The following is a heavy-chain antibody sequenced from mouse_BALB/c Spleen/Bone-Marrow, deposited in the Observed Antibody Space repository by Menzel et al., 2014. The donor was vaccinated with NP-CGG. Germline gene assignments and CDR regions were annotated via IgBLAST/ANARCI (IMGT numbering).Heavy chain of an antibody. CDR2: IWAGGTT. Sequence: VKVVESGPGLVAPSQSLSITCTVSGFSLTSYGVYWVRQPPGKGLEWLGVIWAGGTTNYNSALMSRLTISKDNSKSQVFLKMNSLQTDDTAMYYCARDRGITSMDHWGQGTSVTVSS. CDR1: GFSLTSYG. J-gene: IGHJ4*01. CDR3: ARDRGITSMDH. V-gene: IGHV2-9*02. D-gene: IGHD2-4*01.